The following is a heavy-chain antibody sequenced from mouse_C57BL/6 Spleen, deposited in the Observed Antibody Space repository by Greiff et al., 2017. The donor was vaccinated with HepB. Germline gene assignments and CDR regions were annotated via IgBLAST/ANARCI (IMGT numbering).Heavy chain of an antibody. D-gene: IGHD2-5*01. Sequence: VKVVESGPGLVQPSQSLSITCTVSGFSLTSYGVHWVRQSPGKGLEWLGVIWSGGSTDYNAAFISRLSISKDNSKSQVFFKMNSLQADDTAIYYCATIVTTGAMDYWGQGTSVTVSS. CDR3: ATIVTTGAMDY. J-gene: IGHJ4*01. V-gene: IGHV2-2*01. CDR2: IWSGGST. CDR1: GFSLTSYG.